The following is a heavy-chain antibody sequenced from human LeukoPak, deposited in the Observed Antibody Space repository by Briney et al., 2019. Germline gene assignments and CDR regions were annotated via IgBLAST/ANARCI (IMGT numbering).Heavy chain of an antibody. J-gene: IGHJ3*02. D-gene: IGHD3-3*01. CDR3: ARAWSANTAFDI. CDR1: GYSISSGYY. V-gene: IGHV4-38-2*02. Sequence: SETLSLTCTVSGYSISSGYYWGWIRQPPGKGLEWIGYIYYSGSTNYNPSLKSRVTISVDTSKNQFSLKLSSVTAADTAVYYCARAWSANTAFDIWGQGTMVTVSS. CDR2: IYYSGST.